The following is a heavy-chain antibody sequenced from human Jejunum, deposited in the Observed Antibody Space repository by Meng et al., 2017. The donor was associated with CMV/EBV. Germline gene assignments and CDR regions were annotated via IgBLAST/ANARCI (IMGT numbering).Heavy chain of an antibody. CDR2: MSPGDSDI. CDR3: ARPRNAYDNSGTFNV. CDR1: GYAFSNYW. J-gene: IGHJ3*01. D-gene: IGHD3-9*01. Sequence: GYAFSNYWIGWVRQLPGKGLEWMGIMSPGDSDIRYSPSFIGQVTMSADKSTNTAYLEWRSLQASDTAMYYCARPRNAYDNSGTFNVWGQGTMVTVSS. V-gene: IGHV5-51*01.